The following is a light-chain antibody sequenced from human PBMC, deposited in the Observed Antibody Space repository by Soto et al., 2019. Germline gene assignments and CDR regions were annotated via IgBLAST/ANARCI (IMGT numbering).Light chain of an antibody. CDR1: QDISSW. Sequence: DIQMTQSPSSVSASVGDRVTITCRASQDISSWVAWYQQKPGKAPKLLISAASSLQSGVPRKFSGRSSGTDFTLIISSLQPEDFATCLCQQGDSFPFTFGGGTKVEIK. CDR2: AAS. CDR3: QQGDSFPFT. V-gene: IGKV1-12*01. J-gene: IGKJ4*01.